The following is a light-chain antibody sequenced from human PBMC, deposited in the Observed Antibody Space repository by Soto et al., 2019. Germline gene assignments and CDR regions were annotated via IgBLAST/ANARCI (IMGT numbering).Light chain of an antibody. Sequence: DIQMTQSPSTLSASVGDRVTITCRASQGINSFLAWYQQKPGKAPKLLIYDASTLESGVPSNFSGSGSGTEFTLTISSLQPEDFATYYCQQYNSYPWTFGQGTKVDIK. V-gene: IGKV1-5*01. CDR1: QGINSF. CDR2: DAS. CDR3: QQYNSYPWT. J-gene: IGKJ1*01.